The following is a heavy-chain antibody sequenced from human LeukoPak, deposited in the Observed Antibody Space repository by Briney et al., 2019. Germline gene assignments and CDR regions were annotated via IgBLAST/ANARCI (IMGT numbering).Heavy chain of an antibody. CDR3: ARTDYDFWSAYFQSGGFDY. Sequence: SLTLSLTCTVAGGSISSGDFYWSWVRQPPGKGLEWIGYIYYSGSTYYNPSLKSRVTISVDTSKNQFSLKLSSVTAADTAVYYCARTDYDFWSAYFQSGGFDYWAQGTLVTVSS. J-gene: IGHJ4*02. CDR2: IYYSGST. V-gene: IGHV4-30-4*08. D-gene: IGHD3-3*01. CDR1: GGSISSGDFY.